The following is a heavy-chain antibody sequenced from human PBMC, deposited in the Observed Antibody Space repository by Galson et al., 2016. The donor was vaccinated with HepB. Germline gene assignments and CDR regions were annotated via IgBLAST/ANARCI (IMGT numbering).Heavy chain of an antibody. Sequence: CAISGDSVSSNSAAWNWIRQSPSRGLEWLGRTYYRSKWYYDYAVPVKSRITINPDTSENQFSLHLNSVTPEDTAVYYCARDLGGAYGTGRSLDYWGQGTLVTVSS. CDR2: TYYRSKWYY. D-gene: IGHD1-1*01. V-gene: IGHV6-1*01. CDR1: GDSVSSNSAA. J-gene: IGHJ4*02. CDR3: ARDLGGAYGTGRSLDY.